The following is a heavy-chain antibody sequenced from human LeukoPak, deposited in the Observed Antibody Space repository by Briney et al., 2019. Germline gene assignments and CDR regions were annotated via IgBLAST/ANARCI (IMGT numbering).Heavy chain of an antibody. Sequence: GGSLRLSCAASGFTFSSYWMSWVRQAPGKGLEWVPNIKQDGSVKYYVDSVKGRFTISRDNSKNTLYLQMNSLRAEDTAVYYCAKDPYHDILTGYLEDAFDIWGQGTMVTVSS. D-gene: IGHD3-9*01. J-gene: IGHJ3*02. CDR3: AKDPYHDILTGYLEDAFDI. CDR2: IKQDGSVK. V-gene: IGHV3-7*03. CDR1: GFTFSSYW.